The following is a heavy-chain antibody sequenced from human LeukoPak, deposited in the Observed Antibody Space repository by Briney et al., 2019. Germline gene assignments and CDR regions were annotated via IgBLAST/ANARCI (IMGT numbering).Heavy chain of an antibody. Sequence: SETLSLTCTVSGGFITSSYGSWIRQPPGKVLELIEFFYYSGSTNYNPSLKSRVTISLDTSTNQFSVKMTSVTAADKDVYYCARARYGSTNCPYYFDYWGPGTLVTVSS. V-gene: IGHV4-59*01. D-gene: IGHD2-2*01. CDR2: FYYSGST. CDR3: ARARYGSTNCPYYFDY. J-gene: IGHJ4*02. CDR1: GGFITSSY.